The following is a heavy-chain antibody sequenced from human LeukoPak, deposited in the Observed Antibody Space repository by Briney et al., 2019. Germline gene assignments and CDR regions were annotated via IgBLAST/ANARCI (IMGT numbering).Heavy chain of an antibody. CDR1: GYSISSGYY. CDR3: ARGLLSDYGAFDI. Sequence: NPSETLSLTCTVSGYSISSGYYWGWIRQPPGKGLEWIGSIYHSGSTNYNPSLKSRVTISVDTSKNQFSLKLSSVTAADTAVYYCARGLLSDYGAFDIWGQGTMVTVSS. V-gene: IGHV4-38-2*02. D-gene: IGHD4-17*01. J-gene: IGHJ3*02. CDR2: IYHSGST.